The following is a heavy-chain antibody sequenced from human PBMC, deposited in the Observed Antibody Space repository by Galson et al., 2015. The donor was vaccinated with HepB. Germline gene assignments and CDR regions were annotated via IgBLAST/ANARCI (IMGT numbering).Heavy chain of an antibody. CDR2: INPNSGGT. J-gene: IGHJ6*02. CDR1: GYTFTGYY. V-gene: IGHV1-2*04. CDR3: ARGPFDYYYYGMDV. Sequence: SVKVSCKASGYTFTGYYTHWVRQAPGQGLEWMGWINPNSGGTNYAQKFQGWVTMTRDTSISTAYMELSRLRSDDTAVYYCARGPFDYYYYGMDVWGQGTTVTVSS.